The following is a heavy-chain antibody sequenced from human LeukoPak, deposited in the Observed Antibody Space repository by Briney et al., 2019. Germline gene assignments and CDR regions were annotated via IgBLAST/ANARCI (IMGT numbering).Heavy chain of an antibody. CDR3: ASLYDSTAFCFDY. CDR2: ISGSGDAI. CDR1: GFRFSDYY. D-gene: IGHD3-22*01. V-gene: IGHV3-11*01. Sequence: GGSLRLSCVVSGFRFSDYYMSWIRQTPGKGREFISYISGSGDAIYYTDSVKGRFTISRDNAKNSLYLQLDSLSTEDTAVYYCASLYDSTAFCFDYWGQGALVTVSS. J-gene: IGHJ4*02.